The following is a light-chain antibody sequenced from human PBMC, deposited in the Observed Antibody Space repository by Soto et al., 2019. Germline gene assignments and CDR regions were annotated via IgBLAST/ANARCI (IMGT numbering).Light chain of an antibody. Sequence: QSVLTQPASVSGSDGQSITISCTGTSSDVGGYNYVSWYQQHPGKAPKLIIYEVSNRPSGISNRFSGSKSGNTASLTISGLQAEDEADYYCSSYTSNNNFYVFGSGTKLTVL. J-gene: IGLJ1*01. CDR1: SSDVGGYNY. V-gene: IGLV2-14*01. CDR2: EVS. CDR3: SSYTSNNNFYV.